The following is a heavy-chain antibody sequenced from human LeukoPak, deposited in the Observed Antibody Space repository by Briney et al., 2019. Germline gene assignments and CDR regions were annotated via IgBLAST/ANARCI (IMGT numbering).Heavy chain of an antibody. CDR2: IYYSAST. CDR3: AREFLGANWFDP. CDR1: GGSTNGYY. J-gene: IGHJ5*02. Sequence: SETLSLTCTVSGGSTNGYYWNWIRQPPGKGLEWVGYIYYSASTKYNPSLKSRVTISVDPSKNQFSLKLTSVTPADTAVYYCAREFLGANWFDPWGQGTLVTVVS. D-gene: IGHD3-10*01. V-gene: IGHV4-59*01.